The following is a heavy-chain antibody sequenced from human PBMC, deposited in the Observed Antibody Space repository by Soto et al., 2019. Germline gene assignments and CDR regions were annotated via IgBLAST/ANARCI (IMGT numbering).Heavy chain of an antibody. J-gene: IGHJ4*02. Sequence: GGSLRLSCAASGFTFSSYWMHWVRQDAGKGLLWVSSIKTDGTVTQYADSVKGRFTVSRDNAKNTLYLQMNSLRAEDTAVYYCAKDLSWGDCDYWGQGALVTVSS. D-gene: IGHD3-16*01. CDR2: IKTDGTVT. CDR3: AKDLSWGDCDY. V-gene: IGHV3-74*03. CDR1: GFTFSSYW.